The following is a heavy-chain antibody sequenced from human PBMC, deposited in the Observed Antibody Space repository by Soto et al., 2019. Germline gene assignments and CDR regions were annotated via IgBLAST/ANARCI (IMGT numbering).Heavy chain of an antibody. CDR3: ARDRGVATIYRRGYYGMDV. Sequence: QVQLVQSGAEVKKPGSSVKVSCTASGGTFSSYAISWVRQAPGQGLEWMGGIIPIFGTANYAQKFQGRVTITADESTSTAYMELSSLRSEDTAVYYCARDRGVATIYRRGYYGMDVWGQGTTVTVSS. V-gene: IGHV1-69*01. J-gene: IGHJ6*02. CDR2: IIPIFGTA. CDR1: GGTFSSYA. D-gene: IGHD5-12*01.